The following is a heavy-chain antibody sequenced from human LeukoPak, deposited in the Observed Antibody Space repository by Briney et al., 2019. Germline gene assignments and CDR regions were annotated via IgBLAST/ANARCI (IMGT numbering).Heavy chain of an antibody. D-gene: IGHD3-22*01. V-gene: IGHV4-59*11. CDR2: IYYNGST. CDR1: GGSISSHY. Sequence: SETLSLTCTVSGGSISSHYWSWIRQPPGKGLEWIGYIYYNGSTIYNPSLKSRVTISVDTSKNQFSLRLTSVTPADTAVYYCLAISGDSTGYYNDYWGQGSLVTVSS. CDR3: LAISGDSTGYYNDY. J-gene: IGHJ4*02.